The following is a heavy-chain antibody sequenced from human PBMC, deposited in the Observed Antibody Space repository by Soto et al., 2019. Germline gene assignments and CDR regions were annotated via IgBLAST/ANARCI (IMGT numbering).Heavy chain of an antibody. CDR3: AKDSVEVRAASITTPPFLGSYYGMDV. J-gene: IGHJ6*02. V-gene: IGHV3-23*01. CDR1: GFTFSTYA. CDR2: ISASGDYT. Sequence: GGSLRLSCAASGFTFSTYAMSWVRQAPGKGLEWVSAISASGDYTNYADSVKGRFTISRDNPKNTLYLLMNSLRAEDTAVYYCAKDSVEVRAASITTPPFLGSYYGMDVWGQGTTVTVSS. D-gene: IGHD3-22*01.